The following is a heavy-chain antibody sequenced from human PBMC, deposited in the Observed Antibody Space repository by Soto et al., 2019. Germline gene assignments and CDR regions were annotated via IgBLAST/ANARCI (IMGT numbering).Heavy chain of an antibody. J-gene: IGHJ6*02. D-gene: IGHD6-13*01. Sequence: QVQLVQSGAEVKKPGSSVKVSCKASGGSFSSYAISWVRQAPGQGLEWMGGIIPIVGTGNYAQNFQDRVTITADESTSTAYLELSSLSSEDTAMYYCARDLRAAGRPGMDVWGQGTTVTVSS. CDR1: GGSFSSYA. CDR3: ARDLRAAGRPGMDV. CDR2: IIPIVGTG. V-gene: IGHV1-69*01.